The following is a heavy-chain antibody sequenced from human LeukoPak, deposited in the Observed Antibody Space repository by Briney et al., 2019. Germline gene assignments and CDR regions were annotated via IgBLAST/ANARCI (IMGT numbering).Heavy chain of an antibody. CDR2: IYHSGST. V-gene: IGHV4-30-2*01. D-gene: IGHD6-13*01. Sequence: PSETLSLTCAVSGGSISSGGYSWSWIRQPPGKGLEWIGYIYHSGSTYYNPSLKSRVTISVDRSKNQFSLKLSSVTAADTAVYYCAGGDVRLAAADAFDIWGQGTMVTVSS. CDR1: GGSISSGGYS. CDR3: AGGDVRLAAADAFDI. J-gene: IGHJ3*02.